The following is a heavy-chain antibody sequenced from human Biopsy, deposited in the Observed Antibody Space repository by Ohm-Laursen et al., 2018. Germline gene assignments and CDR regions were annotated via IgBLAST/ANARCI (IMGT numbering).Heavy chain of an antibody. Sequence: GSLRLSCSAAEFTFSRYAMSWVRQAPGKGLDWVSDINDSGDSVHYSDSVKGRFTISRDNSKNTLFLQMNSLRADDSAVYFCAREQPALSGGGSWFDSWGQGTLVIVSS. V-gene: IGHV3-23*01. CDR2: INDSGDSV. CDR3: AREQPALSGGGSWFDS. CDR1: EFTFSRYA. D-gene: IGHD6-19*01. J-gene: IGHJ5*01.